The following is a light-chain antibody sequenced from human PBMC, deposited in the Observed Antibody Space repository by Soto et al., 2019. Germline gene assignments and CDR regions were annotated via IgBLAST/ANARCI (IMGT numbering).Light chain of an antibody. CDR3: QQRSNWPLT. J-gene: IGKJ4*01. CDR1: QSVSSY. CDR2: DAS. V-gene: IGKV3-11*01. Sequence: EIVLTQSLATLSLSPGERATLSCRASQSVSSYLAWYQQKPGQAPRLLIYDASNRATGIPARFSGSGSGTDFTLTIRSLEPEDFAVYYCQQRSNWPLTFGGGTKVDIK.